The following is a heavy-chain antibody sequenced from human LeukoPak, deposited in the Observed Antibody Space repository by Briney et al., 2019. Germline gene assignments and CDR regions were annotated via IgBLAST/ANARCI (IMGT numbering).Heavy chain of an antibody. V-gene: IGHV3-48*01. J-gene: IGHJ4*02. CDR1: GFTFSRYS. CDR2: IAYTGTI. Sequence: GGSLRLSCTASGFTFSRYSMNWVRQAPGRGLEWVAYIAYTGTIHYADSVRGRFALSRDNAKNSLYLQMNSLRAEDTAVYYCARDPHSLDYWGQGTRVTVSS. CDR3: ARDPHSLDY.